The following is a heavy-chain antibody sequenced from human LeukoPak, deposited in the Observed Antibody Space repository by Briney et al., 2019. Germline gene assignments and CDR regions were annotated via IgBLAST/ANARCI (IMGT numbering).Heavy chain of an antibody. Sequence: PGGSLRLSCAASGFTFSSYAMHWVRQAPGKGLEWVAVISYDGSNKYHADSVKGRFTISRDNSKNTLYLQMNSLRAEDTAVYYCARDRRVVVASYYFDYWGQGTLVTVSS. CDR1: GFTFSSYA. D-gene: IGHD2-15*01. J-gene: IGHJ4*02. V-gene: IGHV3-30-3*01. CDR3: ARDRRVVVASYYFDY. CDR2: ISYDGSNK.